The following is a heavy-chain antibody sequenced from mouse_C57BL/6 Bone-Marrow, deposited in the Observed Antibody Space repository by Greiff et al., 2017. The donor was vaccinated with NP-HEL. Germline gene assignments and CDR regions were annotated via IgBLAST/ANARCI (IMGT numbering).Heavy chain of an antibody. CDR3: ARGGYDYDCYFDY. Sequence: EVQLQQSGPELVKPGASVKISCKASGYSFTGYYMNWVKQSPEKSLEWIGEINPSTGGTTYNQKFKAKATLTVDKSSSTAYMQLKSLTSEDSAVYYCARGGYDYDCYFDYWGQGTTLTVSS. J-gene: IGHJ2*01. CDR1: GYSFTGYY. V-gene: IGHV1-42*01. D-gene: IGHD2-4*01. CDR2: INPSTGGT.